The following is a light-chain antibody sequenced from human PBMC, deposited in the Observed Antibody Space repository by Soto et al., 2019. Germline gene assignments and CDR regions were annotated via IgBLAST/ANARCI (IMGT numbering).Light chain of an antibody. V-gene: IGKV1-9*01. CDR3: QQLNSYPLT. CDR1: ENIVTH. J-gene: IGKJ4*01. CDR2: AAS. Sequence: DIQMTQSPNSLSASLRDRVTITCRASENIVTHLNWYQQRPGKAPKLLIYAASTLQSGVPSRFSGSGSGTEFTLTISSLQPEDFASYYCQQLNSYPLTFGGGTKVEIK.